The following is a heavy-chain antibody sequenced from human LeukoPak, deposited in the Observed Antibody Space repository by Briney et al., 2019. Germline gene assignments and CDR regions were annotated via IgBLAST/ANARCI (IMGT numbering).Heavy chain of an antibody. CDR2: ISAYNGNA. J-gene: IGHJ3*02. V-gene: IGHV1-18*01. CDR1: GYTFTRFG. Sequence: ASVKVSRKDSGYTFTRFGISWVRQAPGQGREWGGRISAYNGNANYAQKLQGSVTMTTDTSTSTAYMELTSLRSDDTAVYYCARDGDIVVVVAATDAFDIWGQGTMVTVSS. D-gene: IGHD2-15*01. CDR3: ARDGDIVVVVAATDAFDI.